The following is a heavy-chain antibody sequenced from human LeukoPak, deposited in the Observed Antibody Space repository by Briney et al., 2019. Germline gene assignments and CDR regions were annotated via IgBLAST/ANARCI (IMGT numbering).Heavy chain of an antibody. CDR2: IYYSGST. Sequence: PSQTLSLTCTVSGGSISSGGYYWSWIRQHPGKGLEWIGYIYYSGSTYYNPSLKSRVTISVDTSKNQFSLKLSSVTAADTAVYYCARALPAAGTHNWFDPWGQEPWSPSPQ. V-gene: IGHV4-31*03. CDR1: GGSISSGGYY. D-gene: IGHD6-13*01. J-gene: IGHJ5*02. CDR3: ARALPAAGTHNWFDP.